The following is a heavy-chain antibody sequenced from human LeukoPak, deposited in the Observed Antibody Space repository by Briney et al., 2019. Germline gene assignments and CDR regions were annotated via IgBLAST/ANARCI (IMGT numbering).Heavy chain of an antibody. Sequence: ASVKVSCKASGGTFSSYAISWVRQAPGQGLEWMGGIIPIFGTANYAQKFQGRATITTDESTSTAYMELSSLRSEDTAVYYCARQWLAVYYFDYWGQGTLVTVSS. D-gene: IGHD6-19*01. CDR3: ARQWLAVYYFDY. J-gene: IGHJ4*02. CDR1: GGTFSSYA. V-gene: IGHV1-69*05. CDR2: IIPIFGTA.